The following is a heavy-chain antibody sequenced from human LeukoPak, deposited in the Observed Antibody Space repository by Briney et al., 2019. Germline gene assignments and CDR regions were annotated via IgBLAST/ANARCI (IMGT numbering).Heavy chain of an antibody. V-gene: IGHV1-46*01. CDR2: IKPSGGST. CDR3: ARGQQLVLGYAFDI. Sequence: ASVKVSCKASGYTFTSYYMHWVRQAPGQGLEGMGIIKPSGGSTSYAQKFQGRVTMTRDMSTTTVYMELSSLRSEDTAVYYCARGQQLVLGYAFDIWGQGTMVTVSS. CDR1: GYTFTSYY. D-gene: IGHD6-13*01. J-gene: IGHJ3*02.